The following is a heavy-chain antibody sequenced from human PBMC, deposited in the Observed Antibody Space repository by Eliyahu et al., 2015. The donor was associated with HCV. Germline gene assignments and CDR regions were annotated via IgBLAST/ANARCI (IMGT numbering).Heavy chain of an antibody. D-gene: IGHD3-10*01. CDR2: IKSKTDGGTT. J-gene: IGHJ6*03. CDR1: GFXXXTAW. V-gene: IGHV3-15*01. CDR3: TTGAPGGFDYYLDV. Sequence: EVQLVESGGGLVXXGGSLRLSCAASGFXXXTAWMSWVRQAXGKGLGWIGRIKSKTDGGTTDYAAPVKGRFTISRDDSKSTLYLQMNSLKTEDTAVYYCTTGAPGGFDYYLDVWGQGTTVTVSS.